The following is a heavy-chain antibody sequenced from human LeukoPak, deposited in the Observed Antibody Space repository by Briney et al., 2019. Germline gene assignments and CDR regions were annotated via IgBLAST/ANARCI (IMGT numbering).Heavy chain of an antibody. Sequence: SETLSLTCTVSGGSISSGSYYWRWLRQPAGKGLEWIGRIYTSGSTNYNPSLKSRVTISVDTSKNQFSLKLSSVTAADTAVYYCAMGGITSFRVASPFDPWGQGTLVTVSS. CDR2: IYTSGST. J-gene: IGHJ5*02. V-gene: IGHV4-61*02. CDR3: AMGGITSFRVASPFDP. CDR1: GGSISSGSYY. D-gene: IGHD3-3*01.